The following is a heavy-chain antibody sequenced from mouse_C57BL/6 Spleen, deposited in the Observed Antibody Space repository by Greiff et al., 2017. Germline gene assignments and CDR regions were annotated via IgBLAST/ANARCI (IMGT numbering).Heavy chain of an antibody. CDR1: GYAFTNYL. CDR3: ARNDYDEGAWFAY. V-gene: IGHV1-54*01. CDR2: INPGSGGT. J-gene: IGHJ3*01. D-gene: IGHD2-4*01. Sequence: QVQLKQSGAELVRPGTSVKVSCKASGYAFTNYLIEWVKQRPGQGLEWIGVINPGSGGTNYNEKFKGKATLTADKSSSTAYMQLSSLTSEDSAVYFCARNDYDEGAWFAYWGQGTLVTVSA.